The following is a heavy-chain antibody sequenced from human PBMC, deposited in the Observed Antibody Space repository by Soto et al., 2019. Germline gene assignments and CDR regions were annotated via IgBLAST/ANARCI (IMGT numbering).Heavy chain of an antibody. D-gene: IGHD5-12*01. CDR2: IYYSGST. V-gene: IGHV4-61*01. CDR1: GGPVSSGSYY. CDR3: AKGLRRDGYNYVGY. J-gene: IGHJ4*02. Sequence: SETLSLTCTVSGGPVSSGSYYWSWIRQPPGKGLEWIGYIYYSGSTNYNPSLKSRVTISVDTSKNQFSLKLSSVTAADTAVYYCAKGLRRDGYNYVGYWGQGTLVTVSS.